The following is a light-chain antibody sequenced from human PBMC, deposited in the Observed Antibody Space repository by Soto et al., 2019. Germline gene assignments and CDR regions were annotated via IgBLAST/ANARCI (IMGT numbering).Light chain of an antibody. CDR2: AAS. Sequence: DIQMTQSPSSLSASVGDRVTITCRASQGISNYLAGYQQKPGKVPKLLIYAASTLQSGVTSRFSGSGSGTDFTLTISSLQPEDVAADYCQQYNSARPVTFDQRTRLEIK. J-gene: IGKJ5*01. CDR3: QQYNSARPVT. CDR1: QGISNY. V-gene: IGKV1-27*01.